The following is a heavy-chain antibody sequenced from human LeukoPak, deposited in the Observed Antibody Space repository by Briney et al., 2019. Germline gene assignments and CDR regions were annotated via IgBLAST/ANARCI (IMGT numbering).Heavy chain of an antibody. CDR1: EFTFSSYW. V-gene: IGHV3-74*01. D-gene: IGHD3/OR15-3a*01. CDR2: INSDGSST. J-gene: IGHJ6*03. CDR3: EKVFPPPGEKFYVFWSGYYNPYYYYYRDV. Sequence: GGSLRLSCAASEFTFSSYWMHWVRQAPGKGLVWVSRINSDGSSTSYADSVKGRFTISRDNAKNTLYLQMNSLRAEDTAAYYFEKVFPPPGEKFYVFWSGYYNPYYYYYRDVGGKGPTVTVSS.